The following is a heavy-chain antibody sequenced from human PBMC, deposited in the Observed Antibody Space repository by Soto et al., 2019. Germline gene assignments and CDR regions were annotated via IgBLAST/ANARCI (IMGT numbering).Heavy chain of an antibody. V-gene: IGHV3-9*01. Sequence: GGSLRLSCAASGFTFDDYAMHWVRQAPGKGLEWVSGISWNSGSIGYADSVKGRFTISRDNAKNSLYLQMNSLRAEDTALYYCAKGWNPHSRGSTIDYWGQGTLVTVSS. CDR1: GFTFDDYA. CDR3: AKGWNPHSRGSTIDY. D-gene: IGHD1-26*01. CDR2: ISWNSGSI. J-gene: IGHJ4*02.